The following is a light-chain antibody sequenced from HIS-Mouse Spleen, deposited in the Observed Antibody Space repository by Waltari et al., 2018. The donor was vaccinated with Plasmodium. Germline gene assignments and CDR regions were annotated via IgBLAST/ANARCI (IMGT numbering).Light chain of an antibody. V-gene: IGKV3-15*01. CDR1: QSVRSN. CDR2: GAS. CDR3: QQYNNWPPYT. J-gene: IGKJ2*01. Sequence: DIVMTQSPATLSVSPGERATLSCRASQSVRSNFAWYQQKPGQAPRLLIYGASTRATGIPARFSGSGSGTEFTLTISSLQSEDFAVYYCQQYNNWPPYTFGQGTKLEIK.